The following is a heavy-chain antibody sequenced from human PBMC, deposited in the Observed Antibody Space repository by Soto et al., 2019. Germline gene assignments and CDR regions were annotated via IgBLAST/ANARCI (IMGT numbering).Heavy chain of an antibody. CDR1: GGSFSGYY. D-gene: IGHD6-13*01. CDR3: ARAGIAAWAYYYYGMDV. CDR2: INHSGST. V-gene: IGHV4-34*01. Sequence: LSLTCAVYGGSFSGYYWSWIRQPPGKGLEWIGEINHSGSTNYNPSLKSRVTISVDTSKNQFSLKLSSVTAADTAVYYCARAGIAAWAYYYYGMDVWGQGTTVTVSS. J-gene: IGHJ6*02.